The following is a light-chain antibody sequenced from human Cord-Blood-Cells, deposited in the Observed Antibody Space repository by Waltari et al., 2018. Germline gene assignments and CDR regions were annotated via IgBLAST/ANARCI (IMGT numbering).Light chain of an antibody. CDR1: SSNIGAGYA. CDR3: QSYDSSLSGYV. J-gene: IGLJ1*01. V-gene: IGLV1-40*01. Sequence: QSVLTQPPSVSGAPGQRVTISCTGSSSNIGAGYAVHWYQQLPGTAPKLLIYGNCNRPSGVPDRFSGSKSGTSASLAITGLQAEDEADYYCQSYDSSLSGYVFGTGTKVTVL. CDR2: GNC.